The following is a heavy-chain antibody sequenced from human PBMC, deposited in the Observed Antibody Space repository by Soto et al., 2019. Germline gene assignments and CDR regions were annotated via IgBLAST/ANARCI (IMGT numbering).Heavy chain of an antibody. Sequence: QVQLVQSGAEVKKPGSSVKVSCKASGGTFSSYAISWVRQAPGQGLEWMGGIIPIFGTANYAQKFQGRVTITADEPTRTAYMELSSLRSEATAVYYCARALPTPYSSSSGAFDIWGQGTMVTVSS. D-gene: IGHD6-6*01. V-gene: IGHV1-69*01. J-gene: IGHJ3*02. CDR2: IIPIFGTA. CDR3: ARALPTPYSSSSGAFDI. CDR1: GGTFSSYA.